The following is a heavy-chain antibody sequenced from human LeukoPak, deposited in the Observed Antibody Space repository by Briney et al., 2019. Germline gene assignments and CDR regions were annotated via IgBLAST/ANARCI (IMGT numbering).Heavy chain of an antibody. CDR2: ISYDGSNK. Sequence: GGSLRLSCAASGFTFSSYAMHWVRQAPGKGLEWVAVISYDGSNKYYADSVKGRLTISRDNSKNTLYLQMNSLRAEDTAVYYCARDPLLCSGGSCYLYYFDYWGQGTLVTVSS. CDR3: ARDPLLCSGGSCYLYYFDY. D-gene: IGHD2-15*01. V-gene: IGHV3-30-3*01. J-gene: IGHJ4*02. CDR1: GFTFSSYA.